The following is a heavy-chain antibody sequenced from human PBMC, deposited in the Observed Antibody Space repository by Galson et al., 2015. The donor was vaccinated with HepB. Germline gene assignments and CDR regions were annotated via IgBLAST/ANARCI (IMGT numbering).Heavy chain of an antibody. D-gene: IGHD4-11*01. J-gene: IGHJ6*02. CDR1: GGTFSSYT. V-gene: IGHV1-69*04. CDR2: IIPILGIA. Sequence: SVKVSCKASGGTFSSYTISWVRQAPGQGLEWMGRIIPILGIANYAQKFQGRVTITADKSTSTAYMELSSLRSEDTAVYYCARDLVSNYEPLSIDYYYYGMDVWGQGTTVTVSS. CDR3: ARDLVSNYEPLSIDYYYYGMDV.